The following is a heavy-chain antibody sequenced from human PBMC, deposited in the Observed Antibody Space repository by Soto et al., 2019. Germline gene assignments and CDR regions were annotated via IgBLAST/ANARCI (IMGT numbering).Heavy chain of an antibody. V-gene: IGHV4-34*01. J-gene: IGHJ4*02. CDR2: INHSGST. CDR1: GGSFSGYY. Sequence: SETLSLTCAVYGGSFSGYYWSWIRQPPGKGLEWIGEINHSGSTNYNPSLKSRVTISVDTSKNQFSLKLSSVTAADTAVYYCARVRRGYSYGYPDYWGQGTLVTVSS. D-gene: IGHD5-18*01. CDR3: ARVRRGYSYGYPDY.